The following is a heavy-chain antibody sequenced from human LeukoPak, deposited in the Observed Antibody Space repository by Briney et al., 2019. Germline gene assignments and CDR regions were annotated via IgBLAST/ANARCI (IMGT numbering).Heavy chain of an antibody. CDR1: GGTFSSYA. CDR2: IIPIFGTA. CDR3: AREDYDILTGYYYLDY. V-gene: IGHV1-69*13. J-gene: IGHJ4*02. Sequence: SVKVSCKASGGTFSSYAISWVRQAPGQGLEWMGGIIPIFGTANYAQKFQGRVTITADESTSTAYMELSSLRSEDTAVYYCAREDYDILTGYYYLDYWGQGTLVTVSS. D-gene: IGHD3-9*01.